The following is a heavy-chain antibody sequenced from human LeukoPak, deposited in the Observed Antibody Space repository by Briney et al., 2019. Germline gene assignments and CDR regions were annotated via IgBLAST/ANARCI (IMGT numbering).Heavy chain of an antibody. CDR3: ARDRLSLGAFDV. Sequence: SETLSLTCTVSGGSISGYYWSWIRQPPGKGLEYIGYIHYSGSTTYNPSLKSRVTISVDTSKNQISLRLTSVTAADTAVYYCARDRLSLGAFDVWGQGAMVTVSS. V-gene: IGHV4-59*12. CDR2: IHYSGST. J-gene: IGHJ3*01. D-gene: IGHD7-27*01. CDR1: GGSISGYY.